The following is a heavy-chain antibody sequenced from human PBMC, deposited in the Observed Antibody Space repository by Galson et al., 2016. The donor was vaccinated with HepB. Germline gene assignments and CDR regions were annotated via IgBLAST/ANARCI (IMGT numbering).Heavy chain of an antibody. CDR1: GFTFSDYA. J-gene: IGHJ4*02. D-gene: IGHD5-24*01. CDR2: ISRTSST. V-gene: IGHV3-23*01. CDR3: AQVGGPPGYNYPAPFDN. Sequence: SLSLSCAASGFTFSDYAMTWVRQPPGKGLEWVSGISRTSSTYYAESVRGRFTISRDNFRSTLTLQMNSLTAEDTALYYCAQVGGPPGYNYPAPFDNWGQGTLVTVSS.